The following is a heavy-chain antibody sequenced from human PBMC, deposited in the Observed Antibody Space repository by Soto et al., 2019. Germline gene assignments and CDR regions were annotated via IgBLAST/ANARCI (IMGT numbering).Heavy chain of an antibody. J-gene: IGHJ6*02. CDR3: ARDQNRFYGMDV. CDR1: GYNFISYG. Sequence: QVQLVQSGAEVQKPGASLKVSCKASGYNFISYGISWVRQAPGQGLEWMGWISTYNGNTNFAQNLQDRVTLTTDTSTSTAYMELRSLTYDDTAVYYCARDQNRFYGMDVWGQGTTVTVSS. CDR2: ISTYNGNT. V-gene: IGHV1-18*01.